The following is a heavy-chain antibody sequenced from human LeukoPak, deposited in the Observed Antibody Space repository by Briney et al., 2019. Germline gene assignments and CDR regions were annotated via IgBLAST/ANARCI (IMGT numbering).Heavy chain of an antibody. Sequence: SETLSLTCTVSGGSISSYYWSWIRQPPGKGLEWIGYIYNSGSTNYNPSLKSRVTISADTSKNQFSLKLSSVTAADTAVYYCARGSPPYYYMDVWGKGTTVTVSS. CDR1: GGSISSYY. V-gene: IGHV4-59*08. CDR2: IYNSGST. CDR3: ARGSPPYYYMDV. J-gene: IGHJ6*03.